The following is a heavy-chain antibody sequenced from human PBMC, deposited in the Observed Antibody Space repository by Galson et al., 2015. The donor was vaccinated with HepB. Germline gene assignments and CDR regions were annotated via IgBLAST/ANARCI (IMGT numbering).Heavy chain of an antibody. CDR2: INQDGSDK. CDR1: GFTFSSYW. V-gene: IGHV3-7*03. CDR3: ASGVFGI. D-gene: IGHD2-8*01. Sequence: SLRLSCAASGFTFSSYWMSWVRQAPGKGLEWVANINQDGSDKYYVDSVKGRFTISRDNAKNSLYLQMDSLRAEDTAVYYCASGVFGIWAKGQWSPSLQ. J-gene: IGHJ3*02.